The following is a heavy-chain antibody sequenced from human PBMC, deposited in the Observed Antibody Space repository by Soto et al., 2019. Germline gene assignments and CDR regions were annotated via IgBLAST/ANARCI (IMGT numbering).Heavy chain of an antibody. CDR3: ARDGLTFGGD. D-gene: IGHD3-16*01. J-gene: IGHJ4*02. CDR2: ISFDGANK. Sequence: QVQLVESGGGVVPPGGSLRVSCVASGFTFSSYNMHWVRQAPGEGLEWVAVISFDGANKFYADSVKGRFTISRDISRSTLYLQMNSLRLDDTAVYFCARDGLTFGGDWGQGTLVAVSS. CDR1: GFTFSSYN. V-gene: IGHV3-30-3*01.